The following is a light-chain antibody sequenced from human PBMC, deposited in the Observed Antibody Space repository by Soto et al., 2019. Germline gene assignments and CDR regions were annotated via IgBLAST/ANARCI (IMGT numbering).Light chain of an antibody. V-gene: IGKV3-15*01. CDR3: QQYNNWPPA. CDR1: QSVSSN. J-gene: IGKJ1*01. CDR2: GAS. Sequence: IVMTQSPATLSVSPGESATLSCRASQSVSSNLAWYQQKPGQAPRLLIYGASTRATGIPARFSGSGSGTEFTLTISSLQSEEFAVYYCQQYNNWPPAVGQGTKVDIK.